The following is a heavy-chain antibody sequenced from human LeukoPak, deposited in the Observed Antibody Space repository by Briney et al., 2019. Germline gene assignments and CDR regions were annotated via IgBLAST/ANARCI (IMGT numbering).Heavy chain of an antibody. D-gene: IGHD3-9*01. J-gene: IGHJ3*02. CDR1: GYTFTGYY. Sequence: GASVKVSCKPSGYTFTGYYLHWVRQAPGQGLEWMGWVNPNSGGTSFAQGFQGRVSMTRDTSISTAYMELSSLRSDDTAVYYCARGDILTGYPSDAFDIWGQGTMVTVSS. V-gene: IGHV1-2*02. CDR2: VNPNSGGT. CDR3: ARGDILTGYPSDAFDI.